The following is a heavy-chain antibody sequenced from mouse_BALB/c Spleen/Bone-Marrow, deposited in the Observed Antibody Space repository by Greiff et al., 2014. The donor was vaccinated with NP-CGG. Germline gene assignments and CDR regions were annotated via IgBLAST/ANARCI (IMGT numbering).Heavy chain of an antibody. CDR3: AREGSRLRGYFDV. J-gene: IGHJ1*01. V-gene: IGHV1S132*01. CDR2: LFPGTGTT. Sequence: QVQLQQPGAELVKPGASVKLSCKTSGYTFTSYWIQWVKQRPGQGLGWIGELFPGTGTTYYNEKFKGKATLTIDTSSSTAYMQLSSLTSEDSAVYFCAREGSRLRGYFDVWGAGTTVTVSS. D-gene: IGHD1-1*01. CDR1: GYTFTSYW.